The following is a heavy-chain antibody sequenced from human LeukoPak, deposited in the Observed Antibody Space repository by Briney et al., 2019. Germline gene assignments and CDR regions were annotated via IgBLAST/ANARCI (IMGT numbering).Heavy chain of an antibody. CDR2: IKQDGSEK. D-gene: IGHD1-26*01. V-gene: IGHV3-7*01. Sequence: GGSLRLSCAASGFTFSSYWMSWVRQAPGKGLEWVANIKQDGSEKYYVDSVKGRFTISRDNAKNSLYLQMSSLRAEDTAVYYCARGLRGSYSLYYYMDVWGKGTTVTVSS. J-gene: IGHJ6*03. CDR1: GFTFSSYW. CDR3: ARGLRGSYSLYYYMDV.